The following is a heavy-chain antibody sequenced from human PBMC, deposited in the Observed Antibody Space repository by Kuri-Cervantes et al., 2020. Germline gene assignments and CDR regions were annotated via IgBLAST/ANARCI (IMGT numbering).Heavy chain of an antibody. CDR1: GFTVSSNY. CDR2: IYSGGST. J-gene: IGHJ4*02. D-gene: IGHD1-1*01. Sequence: GESLKISCAASGFTVSSNYMSWVRQAPGKGLEWVSVIYSGGSTYYADSVKGRFTISRDNSKDTLYLQVNSLRAEDTAIYYCAKGKISTTGLDYWGQGNLVTVSS. CDR3: AKGKISTTGLDY. V-gene: IGHV3-53*01.